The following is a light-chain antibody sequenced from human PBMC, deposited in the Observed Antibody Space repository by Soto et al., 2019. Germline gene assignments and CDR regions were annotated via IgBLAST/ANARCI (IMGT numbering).Light chain of an antibody. Sequence: ETVLTQSPGTLSLSPGERATLSCRASQSVPSFSLAWYQQKPGQSPRLLIYGSSSSATGIPDRFSGSGFGAAFTRTISRVEPEDCAVYYWQQYGNSPGTFGQGTKLEI. V-gene: IGKV3-20*01. CDR2: GSS. J-gene: IGKJ2*01. CDR1: QSVPSFS. CDR3: QQYGNSPGT.